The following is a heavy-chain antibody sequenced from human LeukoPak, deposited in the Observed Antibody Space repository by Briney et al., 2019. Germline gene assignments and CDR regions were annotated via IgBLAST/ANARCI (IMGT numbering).Heavy chain of an antibody. CDR2: ISYDGSNK. V-gene: IGHV3-30*04. Sequence: GRSLRLSCAASGFTFSSYAMHWVRQAPGKGLEWVAVISYDGSNKYYADSVKGRFTISRDNSKSTLYLQMNSLRAEDTAVYYCARGGEQWPKVFLDYWGQGTLVTVSS. CDR3: ARGGEQWPKVFLDY. D-gene: IGHD6-19*01. J-gene: IGHJ4*02. CDR1: GFTFSSYA.